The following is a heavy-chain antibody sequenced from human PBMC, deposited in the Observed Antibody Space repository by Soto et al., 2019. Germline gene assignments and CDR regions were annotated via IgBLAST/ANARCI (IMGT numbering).Heavy chain of an antibody. Sequence: QLQLQESGPGLVKPSETLSLSCTVSGDSISSSSYYWGWIRQPPGKGLEWIGNIYYSGNTNYNPSRKSRVTISVDTPTNQFSLNLRSVTAADTAAYYCASVGRDGYKFSAFDIWGQGTMVTVSS. CDR1: GDSISSSSYY. J-gene: IGHJ3*02. CDR3: ASVGRDGYKFSAFDI. D-gene: IGHD5-12*01. V-gene: IGHV4-39*01. CDR2: IYYSGNT.